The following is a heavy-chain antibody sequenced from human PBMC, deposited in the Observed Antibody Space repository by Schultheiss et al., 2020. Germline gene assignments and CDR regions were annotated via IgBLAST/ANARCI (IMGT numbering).Heavy chain of an antibody. V-gene: IGHV4-4*02. D-gene: IGHD1-1*01. Sequence: SETLSLTCAVSGGSISSSNWWSWVRQPPGKGLEWIGSIYHSGSTNYNPSLKSRVTISVDKSKNQFSLKLSSVTAADTAVYYCARLDDDYYYYGMDVWGQGTTVTVSS. CDR1: GGSISSSNW. CDR3: ARLDDDYYYYGMDV. J-gene: IGHJ6*02. CDR2: IYHSGST.